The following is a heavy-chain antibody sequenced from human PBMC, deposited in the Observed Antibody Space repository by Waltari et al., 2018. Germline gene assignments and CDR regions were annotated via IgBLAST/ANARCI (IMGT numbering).Heavy chain of an antibody. CDR3: ARGSGDLDI. V-gene: IGHV1-8*03. Sequence: QVQLEQSGAEMVKPGASVRVSCKASGYSFRRSDISWVRQAPGQGLEWMGWMNTNSGNTGYAEKVQGRVTITRNTSINTAYMDLSGLGSEDTAVYYCARGSGDLDIWGQGTMVTVSS. CDR2: MNTNSGNT. CDR1: GYSFRRSD. D-gene: IGHD2-21*01. J-gene: IGHJ3*02.